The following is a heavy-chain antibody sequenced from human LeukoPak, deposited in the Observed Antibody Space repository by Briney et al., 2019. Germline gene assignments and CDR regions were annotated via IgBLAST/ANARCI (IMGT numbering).Heavy chain of an antibody. V-gene: IGHV3-64*01. CDR2: ISSDGVST. CDR3: ARVTGPRGGRPEY. D-gene: IGHD3-10*01. CDR1: GFTFSSYA. J-gene: IGHJ4*02. Sequence: GGSLRLSCAASGFTFSSYAMHWVRQAPGKGLEYVSAISSDGVSTYYANSVKGRFTVSRDNSKNTLYLQMGSLRAEDMAVYYCARVTGPRGGRPEYWGQGTLVTVSS.